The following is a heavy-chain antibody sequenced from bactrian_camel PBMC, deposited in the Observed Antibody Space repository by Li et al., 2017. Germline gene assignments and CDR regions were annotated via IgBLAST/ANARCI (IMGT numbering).Heavy chain of an antibody. V-gene: IGHV3-2*01. CDR2: IDRDNKE. CDR3: AKHVGYSWLADFGY. CDR1: GAPDLPFGYQT. J-gene: IGHJ6*01. Sequence: HVQLVESGGDLVSTGESLKLSCVATGAPDLPFGYQTMGWIRQTPGQGFEWVSVIDRDNKEEYADSVKGRFTISRDNAKSTLYLQLNSLKTEDTAMYYCAKHVGYSWLADFGYWGQGTQVTVS. D-gene: IGHD6*01.